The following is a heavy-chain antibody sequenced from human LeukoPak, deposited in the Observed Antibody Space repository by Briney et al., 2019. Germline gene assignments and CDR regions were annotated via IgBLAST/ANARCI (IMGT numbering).Heavy chain of an antibody. Sequence: PSETLSLTCTVSGFSISSGYYWGWVRQPPGKGLEWIGSIYRSGSTYYNPSLRSRVTISVDTSKNEFSLRLNSVTAADTAVYYCARDYSGYVGWFDPWGQGTLVTVSS. CDR3: ARDYSGYVGWFDP. J-gene: IGHJ5*02. D-gene: IGHD5-12*01. CDR2: IYRSGST. CDR1: GFSISSGYY. V-gene: IGHV4-38-2*02.